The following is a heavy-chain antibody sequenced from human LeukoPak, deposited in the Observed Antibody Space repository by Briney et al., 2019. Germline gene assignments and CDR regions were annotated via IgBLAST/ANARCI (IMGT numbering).Heavy chain of an antibody. CDR2: IIPIIGMA. Sequence: ASVSVSSTPSGGTFTTYAINWVRQAPGQGGEWMGGIIPIIGMASYAQKFQGRVTNTADKSTGRAYMELSSLRSDATAVYYCARDRLGSRPTYYYGSGSYRYYYYGMDVWGQGTTVTVSS. CDR1: GGTFTTYA. CDR3: ARDRLGSRPTYYYGSGSYRYYYYGMDV. J-gene: IGHJ6*02. D-gene: IGHD3-10*01. V-gene: IGHV1-69*10.